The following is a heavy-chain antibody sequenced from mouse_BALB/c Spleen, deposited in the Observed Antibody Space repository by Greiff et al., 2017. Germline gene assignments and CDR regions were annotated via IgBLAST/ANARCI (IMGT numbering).Heavy chain of an antibody. CDR2: IYPGDGST. J-gene: IGHJ4*01. CDR1: GYTFTSYY. Sequence: VQLQQSGPELVKPGASVKMSCKASGYTFTSYYIHWVKQRPGQGLEWIGWIYPGDGSTKYNEKFKGKTTLTADKSSSTAYMLLSSLTSEDSAIYFCARMITGDYYAMDYWGQGTSVTVSS. CDR3: ARMITGDYYAMDY. V-gene: IGHV1S56*01. D-gene: IGHD2-4*01.